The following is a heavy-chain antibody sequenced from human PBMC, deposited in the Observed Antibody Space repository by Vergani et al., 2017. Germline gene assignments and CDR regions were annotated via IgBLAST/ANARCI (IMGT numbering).Heavy chain of an antibody. J-gene: IGHJ4*02. D-gene: IGHD3-22*01. CDR2: IVVGSGNT. CDR1: GFTFTSSA. Sequence: QMQLVQSGPVVKKPGTSVRVSCKASGFTFTSSAVQWVRQARGQRLEWIGWIVVGSGNTNYAQKFQERVTITRDMSTSTAYMELSSLRSEATAGYYCAVAGDYYESSGYPYYFDYWGQGTLVTVSS. CDR3: AVAGDYYESSGYPYYFDY. V-gene: IGHV1-58*01.